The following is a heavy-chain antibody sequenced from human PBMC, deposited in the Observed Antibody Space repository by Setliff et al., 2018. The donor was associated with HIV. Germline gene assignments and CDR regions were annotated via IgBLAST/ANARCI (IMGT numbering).Heavy chain of an antibody. Sequence: SETLSLTCAVSGGSIISSNYYWSWIRQPPGKGLEWIGSVYYSGGSYYNPSLKSRITMSVDMSKDQFSLRLTSVSAADTAIYYCAKKYYDFWSGQTDVWDKGTTVTVSS. CDR2: VYYSGGS. D-gene: IGHD3-3*01. CDR1: GGSIISSNYY. CDR3: AKKYYDFWSGQTDV. J-gene: IGHJ6*04. V-gene: IGHV4-39*01.